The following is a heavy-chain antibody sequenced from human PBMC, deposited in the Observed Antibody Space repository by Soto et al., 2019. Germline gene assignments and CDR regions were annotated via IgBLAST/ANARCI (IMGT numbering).Heavy chain of an antibody. Sequence: VASVKVSCKSSVYTFAGYYMHCTLQVPGQGLEWMGIINAGNGDTKYSQKFQGRVTITRDTSAITAYMELSSLRSEDTAVYYCVRDWTHYDSSGPGDYWGQGTLVTVSS. CDR3: VRDWTHYDSSGPGDY. CDR1: VYTFAGYY. CDR2: INAGNGDT. J-gene: IGHJ4*02. D-gene: IGHD3-22*01. V-gene: IGHV1-3*01.